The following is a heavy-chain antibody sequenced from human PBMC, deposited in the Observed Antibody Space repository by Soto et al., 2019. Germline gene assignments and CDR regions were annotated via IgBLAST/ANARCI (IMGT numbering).Heavy chain of an antibody. V-gene: IGHV1-69*01. CDR3: ARCPVSCSSSFRHRYNWFDA. CDR1: GGTFSSYA. Sequence: QVQLVQSGAEVKKPGSSVKVSCKASGGTFSSYAISWVRQAPGQGLEWMGGIIPIFGTANYAQKFQGRVTITANESTSTAYMELSSLRSEDTAVYYCARCPVSCSSSFRHRYNWFDAWGQGTLVTVSS. D-gene: IGHD6-13*01. CDR2: IIPIFGTA. J-gene: IGHJ5*02.